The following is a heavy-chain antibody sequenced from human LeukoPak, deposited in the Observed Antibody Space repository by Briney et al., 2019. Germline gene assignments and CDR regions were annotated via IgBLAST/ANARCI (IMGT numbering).Heavy chain of an antibody. J-gene: IGHJ4*02. D-gene: IGHD6-13*01. CDR3: ARSSAAAALVFDY. Sequence: GGSLRLSCAASGFTFSSYSMNWVRQAPGKGLEWVSSISSSSSYIYYADSVKGRFTISRDSAKNSLYLQMNSLRAEDTAVYYCARSSAAAALVFDYWGQGTLVTVSS. CDR1: GFTFSSYS. CDR2: ISSSSSYI. V-gene: IGHV3-21*01.